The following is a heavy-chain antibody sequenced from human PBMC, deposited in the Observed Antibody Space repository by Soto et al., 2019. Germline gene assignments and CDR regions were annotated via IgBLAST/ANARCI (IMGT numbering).Heavy chain of an antibody. CDR1: GGSISSSSYY. Sequence: PSETLSLTCTVSGGSISSSSYYWGWIRQPPGKGLEWIGSIYYSGSTYYNPSLKSRVTISVDTSKNQFSLKLSSVTAADTAVYYCATMGTPVTGLYYFDYWGQGTLVTVSS. CDR2: IYYSGST. D-gene: IGHD4-17*01. J-gene: IGHJ4*02. CDR3: ATMGTPVTGLYYFDY. V-gene: IGHV4-39*01.